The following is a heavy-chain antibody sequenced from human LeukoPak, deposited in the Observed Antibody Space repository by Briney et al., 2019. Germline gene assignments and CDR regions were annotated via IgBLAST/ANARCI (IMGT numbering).Heavy chain of an antibody. CDR2: IYYSGST. J-gene: IGHJ4*02. Sequence: SETLSLTCTVSGGSISSYYWSWIRQPPGEGLEWIGYIYYSGSTNYNPSLKSRVTISVDTSKNQFSLKLSSVTAADTAVYYCARRVAGTAGFDYWGQGTLVTVSS. V-gene: IGHV4-59*01. CDR1: GGSISSYY. D-gene: IGHD6-19*01. CDR3: ARRVAGTAGFDY.